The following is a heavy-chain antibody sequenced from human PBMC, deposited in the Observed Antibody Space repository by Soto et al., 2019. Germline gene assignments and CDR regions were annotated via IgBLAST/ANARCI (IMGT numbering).Heavy chain of an antibody. Sequence: GALRLSCAVPGFSFSSFAMNWVRQAPGKGLEWVSYISGSGSTIYYADSVKGRFTISRDNAKNSLYLQVNSLRAEDTAVYYCAREDHSGSFYGAFDIWGQGTVVTVS. J-gene: IGHJ3*02. D-gene: IGHD1-26*01. CDR3: AREDHSGSFYGAFDI. CDR2: ISGSGSTI. V-gene: IGHV3-48*03. CDR1: GFSFSSFA.